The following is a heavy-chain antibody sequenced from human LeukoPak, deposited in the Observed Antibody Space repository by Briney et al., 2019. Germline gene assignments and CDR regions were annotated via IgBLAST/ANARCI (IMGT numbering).Heavy chain of an antibody. CDR3: ARELPPLEKYYFDY. CDR1: GFTFRSDG. J-gene: IGHJ4*02. CDR2: IWYDGSNK. V-gene: IGHV3-33*01. Sequence: PGRSLRLSCAASGFTFRSDGMHWVRQAPGKGLQWVAVIWYDGSNKYYADSVKGRFTISRDNSKNTLSLQMNSLRAEDTAVYYCARELPPLEKYYFDYWGQGTLVTVSS. D-gene: IGHD3-3*01.